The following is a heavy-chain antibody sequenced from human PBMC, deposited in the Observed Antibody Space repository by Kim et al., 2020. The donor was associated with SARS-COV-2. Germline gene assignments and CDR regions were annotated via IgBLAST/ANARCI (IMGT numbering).Heavy chain of an antibody. CDR2: IYHSGST. J-gene: IGHJ4*02. V-gene: IGHV4-38-2*02. CDR3: AICSTSCYGYFDY. Sequence: SETLSLTCTVSGYSISSGYYWGWIRQPPGKGLEWIGSIYHSGSTYYNPSLKSRVTISVDTSKNQFSLKLSSETAADTAVYYCAICSTSCYGYFDYWGQGTLVTVSS. CDR1: GYSISSGYY. D-gene: IGHD2-2*01.